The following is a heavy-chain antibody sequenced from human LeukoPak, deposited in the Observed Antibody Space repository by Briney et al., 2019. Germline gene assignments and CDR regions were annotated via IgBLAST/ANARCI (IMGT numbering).Heavy chain of an antibody. D-gene: IGHD7-27*01. CDR1: GGSFSGYY. J-gene: IGHJ4*02. CDR3: ASNTGTVFDY. CDR2: INHSGST. Sequence: SETLSLTCAVYGGSFSGYYWSWIRQPPGKGLEWIGEINHSGSTNYNPSLKSRVTISLEMSKHQFSLDLTSVTAADTAVYYCASNTGTVFDYWGQGALVTVSS. V-gene: IGHV4-34*01.